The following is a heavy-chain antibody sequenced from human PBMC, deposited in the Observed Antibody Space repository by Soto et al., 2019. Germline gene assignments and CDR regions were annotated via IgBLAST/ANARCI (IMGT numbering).Heavy chain of an antibody. V-gene: IGHV3-7*03. J-gene: IGHJ4*02. CDR3: AREWSPPLAVFDF. D-gene: IGHD1-26*01. CDR2: IKQHGNEK. Sequence: GGSLRLSCPASGFTFSTYWMTWVRQAPGKGLEWVANIKQHGNEKYYLDSVNGRFTISRDNAKNSLYLQMNSLRAEDTAVYYCAREWSPPLAVFDFWGQGTPVTVSS. CDR1: GFTFSTYW.